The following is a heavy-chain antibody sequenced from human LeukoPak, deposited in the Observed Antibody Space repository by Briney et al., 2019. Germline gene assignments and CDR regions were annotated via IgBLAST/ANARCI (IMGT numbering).Heavy chain of an antibody. CDR1: GFTFGDYA. CDR3: ARELGVNYYNWFDP. V-gene: IGHV3-72*01. Sequence: PGGSLRLSCTASGFTFGDYAMSWVRQAPGKGLEWVGRTRNKANSYTTEYAASVKGRFTISRDDSKNSLYLQMNSLKTEDTAVYYCARELGVNYYNWFDPWGQGTLVTVSS. CDR2: TRNKANSYTT. J-gene: IGHJ5*02. D-gene: IGHD3-16*01.